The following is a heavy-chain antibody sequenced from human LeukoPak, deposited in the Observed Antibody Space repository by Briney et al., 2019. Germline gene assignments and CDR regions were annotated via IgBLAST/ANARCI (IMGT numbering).Heavy chain of an antibody. D-gene: IGHD2-21*02. Sequence: SETLSLTCTVSGGSISSYYRSWIRQPPGKGLEWIGYIYYSGSTNYNPSLKSRVTISVDTSKNQFSLKLSSVTAADTAVYYCARDTSVGYCGGDCYPGYAFDIWGQGTMVTVSS. CDR3: ARDTSVGYCGGDCYPGYAFDI. J-gene: IGHJ3*02. V-gene: IGHV4-59*01. CDR2: IYYSGST. CDR1: GGSISSYY.